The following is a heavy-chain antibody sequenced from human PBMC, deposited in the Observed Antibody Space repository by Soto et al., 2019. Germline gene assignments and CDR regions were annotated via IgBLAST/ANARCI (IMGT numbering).Heavy chain of an antibody. V-gene: IGHV3-33*01. J-gene: IGHJ4*02. CDR1: GFTFSNYG. CDR3: ARDLSGPLDY. Sequence: GGSLRLSCAASGFTFSNYGMHWVRQAPGKGLEWVALIWYDGSNKYYADSVKGRFTTSRDTSKNTLYLQMNTLRAEDTAVYYCARDLSGPLDYWGQGTPVTVSS. D-gene: IGHD3-16*02. CDR2: IWYDGSNK.